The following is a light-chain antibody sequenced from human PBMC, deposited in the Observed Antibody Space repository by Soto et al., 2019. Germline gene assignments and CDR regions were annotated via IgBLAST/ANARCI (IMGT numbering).Light chain of an antibody. CDR2: GA. J-gene: IGKJ5*01. Sequence: EFVLTQSPGTLSLSPGERATLSCGASLSVRSSYLAWYQQRPGQPPRLLMDGATRATGIPDRFSGSGSGTDFTLTISSLEPEDFAVYYCQQYGSSPITFGQGTRLEIK. V-gene: IGKV3-20*01. CDR1: LSVRSSY. CDR3: QQYGSSPIT.